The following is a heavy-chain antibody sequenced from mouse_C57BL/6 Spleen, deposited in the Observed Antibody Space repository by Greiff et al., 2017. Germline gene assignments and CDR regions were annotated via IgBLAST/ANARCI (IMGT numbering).Heavy chain of an antibody. J-gene: IGHJ3*01. Sequence: QVQLQQSGAELARPGASVKMSCKASGYTFTSYTMHWVKQRPGQGLEWIGYINPSSGYTKYNQKFKDKATLTADKSSSTAYMQLSSLTSEDSAVYYCARWADYDGVAYWGQGTLVTVSA. CDR3: ARWADYDGVAY. D-gene: IGHD2-4*01. CDR2: INPSSGYT. V-gene: IGHV1-4*01. CDR1: GYTFTSYT.